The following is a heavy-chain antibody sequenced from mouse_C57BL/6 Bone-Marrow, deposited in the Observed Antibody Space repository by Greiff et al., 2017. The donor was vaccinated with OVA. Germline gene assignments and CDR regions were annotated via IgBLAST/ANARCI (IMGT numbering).Heavy chain of an antibody. CDR3: TTWTFDY. V-gene: IGHV14-4*01. CDR1: GFNIKDDY. CDR2: IDPENGDT. Sequence: EVQLQESGAELVRPGASVKLSCTASGFNIKDDYMHWVKQRPEQGLEWIGWIDPENGDTEYASKFQGKATITADTSSNTAYLQLSSLTSEDTAGYYCTTWTFDYWGQGTTLTVSS. J-gene: IGHJ2*01.